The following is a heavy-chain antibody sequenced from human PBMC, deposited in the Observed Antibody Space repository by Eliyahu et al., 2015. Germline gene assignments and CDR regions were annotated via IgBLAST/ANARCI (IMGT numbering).Heavy chain of an antibody. J-gene: IGHJ3*02. CDR3: ARMAGGYDYVVDLGDAFDI. CDR1: GSSLRNGGMG. V-gene: IGHV2-26*01. D-gene: IGHD5-12*01. Sequence: QVTLKESGPVLVKPTETLTLTCTVSGSSLRNGGMGVSWIRQPPGKALEWLAHIFSNDEKSYSTSLRSRLTISKDTSTSQVVLTMTNMDPVDTATYYCARMAGGYDYVVDLGDAFDIWGQGTXVTVSS. CDR2: IFSNDEK.